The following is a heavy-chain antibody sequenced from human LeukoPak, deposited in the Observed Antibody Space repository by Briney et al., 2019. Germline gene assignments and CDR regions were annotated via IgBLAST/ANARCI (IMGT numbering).Heavy chain of an antibody. CDR2: IYYSGST. CDR1: GGSISSGDYY. D-gene: IGHD4-17*01. CDR3: ARDRTTVTTNWFDP. J-gene: IGHJ5*02. Sequence: SETLSLTCTVSGGSISSGDYYWSWIRQPPGKGLEWIGYIYYSGSTYYNPSLKSRVTISVDTSKNQFPLKLSSVTAADTAVYYCARDRTTVTTNWFDPWGQGTLVTVSS. V-gene: IGHV4-30-4*08.